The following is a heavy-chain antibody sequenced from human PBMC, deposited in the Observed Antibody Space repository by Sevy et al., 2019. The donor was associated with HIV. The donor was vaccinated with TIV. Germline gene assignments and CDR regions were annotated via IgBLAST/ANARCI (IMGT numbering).Heavy chain of an antibody. D-gene: IGHD3-22*01. CDR1: GFTFGNYG. CDR3: ARGGDFNDRSAKRDFDY. Sequence: GGSLRLSCAASGFTFGNYGMHWVRQAPGKGLEWVAVIWTDGSNKYYADSVKGRFTISRDNSKNTLYLQMNSLRVEDTAVYFCARGGDFNDRSAKRDFDYWGQGTLVTVSS. J-gene: IGHJ4*02. CDR2: IWTDGSNK. V-gene: IGHV3-33*01.